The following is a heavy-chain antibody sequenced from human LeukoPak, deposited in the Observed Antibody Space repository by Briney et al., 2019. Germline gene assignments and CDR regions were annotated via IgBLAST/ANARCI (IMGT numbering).Heavy chain of an antibody. CDR2: IYYSGST. Sequence: PSETLSLTCTVSGGSISSRPYYWSWIRQPPGKGLEWIGYIYYSGSTNYNPSLKSRVTISVDTSKNQFSLKLSSVTAADTAVYYCARSVEGYCRGGSCYYYSYYMDVWGKGTTVTVSS. CDR3: ARSVEGYCRGGSCYYYSYYMDV. J-gene: IGHJ6*03. D-gene: IGHD2-15*01. V-gene: IGHV4-61*01. CDR1: GGSISSRPYY.